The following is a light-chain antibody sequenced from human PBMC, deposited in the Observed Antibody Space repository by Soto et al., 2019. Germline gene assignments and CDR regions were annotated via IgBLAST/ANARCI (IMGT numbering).Light chain of an antibody. CDR3: QQYTNTNNPWM. V-gene: IGKV1-5*01. J-gene: IGKJ1*01. Sequence: PPPRAGAVGPLLCITRHSIQTISTWMAWYQQKPGKAPKLLVYDASTLQSGVASRFSGSGSGTEFTLIISGLQPDDSATYYCQQYTNTNNPWMFGQGSKVDI. CDR1: QTISTW. CDR2: DAS.